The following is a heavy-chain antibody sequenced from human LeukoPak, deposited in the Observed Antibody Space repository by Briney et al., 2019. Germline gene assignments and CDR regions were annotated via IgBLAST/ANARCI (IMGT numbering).Heavy chain of an antibody. V-gene: IGHV3-30*02. J-gene: IGHJ6*04. CDR1: GFTFGSYG. D-gene: IGHD3-10*02. CDR2: IRSDGSNK. Sequence: GGSLRPSCAASGFTFGSYGMHWVRQAPGKGLEWVTFIRSDGSNKYYADSVKGRFTISRDNAKNSLYLQMNSLRAEDTAVYYCAELGITMIGGVWGKGTTVTISS. CDR3: AELGITMIGGV.